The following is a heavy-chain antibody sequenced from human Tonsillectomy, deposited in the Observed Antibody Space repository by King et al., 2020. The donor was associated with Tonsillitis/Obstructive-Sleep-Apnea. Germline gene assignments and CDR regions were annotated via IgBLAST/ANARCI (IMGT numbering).Heavy chain of an antibody. CDR2: INHSGST. CDR1: GGSFSGYY. D-gene: IGHD6-13*01. J-gene: IGHJ5*02. V-gene: IGHV4-34*01. Sequence: VQLQQWGAGLLRPSETLSLTCAVCGGSFSGYYWSWIRQPPGKELEWIGEINHSGSTNYNPSLKSRVTISVDTSKNQFSLKLSSVTAADTAVYYCARLEREPSGSSHAPWFDPWGQGTLVTVSS. CDR3: ARLEREPSGSSHAPWFDP.